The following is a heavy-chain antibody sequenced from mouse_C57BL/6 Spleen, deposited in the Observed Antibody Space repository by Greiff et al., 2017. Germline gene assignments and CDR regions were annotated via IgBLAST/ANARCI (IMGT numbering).Heavy chain of an antibody. D-gene: IGHD1-1*01. V-gene: IGHV1-53*01. Sequence: QVQLQQPGTELVKPGASVKLSCKASGYTFTSYWMHWVKQRPGQGLEWIGNINPSNGGTNYNEKFKSKATLTVDKSSSPVYMQLSSLTSEDSAVYYWARSSYYDSSYGFAYWGQGTLVTVSA. CDR1: GYTFTSYW. CDR3: ARSSYYDSSYGFAY. J-gene: IGHJ3*01. CDR2: INPSNGGT.